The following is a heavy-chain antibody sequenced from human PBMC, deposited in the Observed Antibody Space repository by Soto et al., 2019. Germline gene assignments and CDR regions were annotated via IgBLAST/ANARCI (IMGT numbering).Heavy chain of an antibody. V-gene: IGHV4-59*08. Sequence: SETLSLTCTVSGGSISSYYWSWIRQPPGKGLEWIGYIYYSGSTNYNPSLKSRVTISVDTSKNQFSLKLSSVTAADTAVYYCAGYPFGSSGYDYWGQGTLVTVSS. CDR3: AGYPFGSSGYDY. CDR1: GGSISSYY. D-gene: IGHD6-19*01. CDR2: IYYSGST. J-gene: IGHJ4*02.